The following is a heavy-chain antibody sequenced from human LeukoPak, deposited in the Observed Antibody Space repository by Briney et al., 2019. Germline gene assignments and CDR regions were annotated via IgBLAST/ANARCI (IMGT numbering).Heavy chain of an antibody. CDR3: ARHADWRDNWFDP. J-gene: IGHJ5*02. CDR1: GGSISSYY. D-gene: IGHD3/OR15-3a*01. V-gene: IGHV4-59*08. Sequence: PSETLSLTCTVSGGSISSYYWSWIRQPPGKGLEWIGYISYSVSTNYSPSLKSRLSISVDTSKNQISLQLSSVTAADTAVYYCARHADWRDNWFDPWGQGTLVTVSS. CDR2: ISYSVST.